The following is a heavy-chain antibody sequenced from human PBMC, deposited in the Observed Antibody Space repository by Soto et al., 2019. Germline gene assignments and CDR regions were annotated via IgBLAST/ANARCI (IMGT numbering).Heavy chain of an antibody. Sequence: PVGSLRLSCAASGFTFSSYSMNWVRQAPGKGLEWVSYISSSSSTIYYADSVKGRFTISRDNAKNSLYLQMNSLRAEDTAVYYCARDYGDSYYMDVWGKGTTVTVSS. D-gene: IGHD4-17*01. CDR2: ISSSSSTI. J-gene: IGHJ6*03. CDR1: GFTFSSYS. CDR3: ARDYGDSYYMDV. V-gene: IGHV3-48*01.